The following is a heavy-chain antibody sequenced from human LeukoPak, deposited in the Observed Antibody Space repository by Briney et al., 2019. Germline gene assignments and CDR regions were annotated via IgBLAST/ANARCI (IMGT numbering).Heavy chain of an antibody. D-gene: IGHD3-10*01. J-gene: IGHJ5*02. CDR1: GFMFSSYG. Sequence: GGSLRLSCAASGFMFSSYGMQWVRQAPGKGLDWVAFIRYDGSNKYYADSVKGRFTISRDNSKNTLYLQMNSLRAEDTAVYYCAKAIYGSGSYHRGIYNWFDPWGQGTLVTVSS. CDR3: AKAIYGSGSYHRGIYNWFDP. V-gene: IGHV3-30*02. CDR2: IRYDGSNK.